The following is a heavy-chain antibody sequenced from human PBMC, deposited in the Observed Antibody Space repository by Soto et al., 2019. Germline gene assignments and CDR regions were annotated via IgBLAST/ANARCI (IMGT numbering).Heavy chain of an antibody. CDR2: FDPEDGET. V-gene: IGHV1-24*01. D-gene: IGHD1-7*01. J-gene: IGHJ5*02. Sequence: PRASVKVSCKVSGYTLTELSMHWVRQAPGKGLEWMGGFDPEDGETIYAQKFQGRVTMTEDTSTDTAYMELSSLRSEDTAVYYCATCITGTYWFDPWGQGTLVTVSS. CDR1: GYTLTELS. CDR3: ATCITGTYWFDP.